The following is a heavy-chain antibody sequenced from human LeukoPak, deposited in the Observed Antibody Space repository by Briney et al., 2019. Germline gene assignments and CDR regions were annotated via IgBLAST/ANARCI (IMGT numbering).Heavy chain of an antibody. Sequence: SETLSLTCTVSGGSISSSSYYWGWVRQPPGKGLEWIGSIYYSGSTYYNPSRKSRVTISVNTSKNQFSLKLSSVTAADTAVYYCARDSLPTWYFDLWGRGTLVTVSS. CDR1: GGSISSSSYY. CDR2: IYYSGST. V-gene: IGHV4-39*02. J-gene: IGHJ2*01. CDR3: ARDSLPTWYFDL.